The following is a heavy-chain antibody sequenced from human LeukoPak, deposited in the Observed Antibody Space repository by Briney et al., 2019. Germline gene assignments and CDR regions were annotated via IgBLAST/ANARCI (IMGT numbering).Heavy chain of an antibody. CDR2: INPISGST. J-gene: IGHJ5*02. D-gene: IGHD2-2*01. CDR1: GYNFTIYY. Sequence: ASVKVSCKAFGYNFTIYYMHWVRQAPGQGLEWMGIINPISGSTSYTQKFQGRVTMTTDTSTSTVYMELSSLRSEDTAVYYGARDGAMICRSSNCYPRPRWFDRWGQGTLVTVSS. CDR3: ARDGAMICRSSNCYPRPRWFDR. V-gene: IGHV1-46*01.